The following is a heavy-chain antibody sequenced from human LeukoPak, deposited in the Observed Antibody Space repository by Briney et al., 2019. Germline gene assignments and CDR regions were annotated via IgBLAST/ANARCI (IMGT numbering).Heavy chain of an antibody. CDR1: GFTFSSYS. V-gene: IGHV3-21*01. CDR3: ARERRGMALDY. J-gene: IGHJ4*02. Sequence: GGSLRLSWAASGFTFSSYSMNWVRQAPGKGLEWVSSISSSSSYIYYADSVKGRFTISRDNAKNSLYLQMNSLRAEDTAVYYCARERRGMALDYWGQGTLVTVSS. D-gene: IGHD2-8*01. CDR2: ISSSSSYI.